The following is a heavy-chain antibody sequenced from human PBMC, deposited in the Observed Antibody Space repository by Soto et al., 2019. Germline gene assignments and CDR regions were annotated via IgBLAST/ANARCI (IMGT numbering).Heavy chain of an antibody. D-gene: IGHD2-21*02. V-gene: IGHV4-59*01. CDR3: ARDLWGYCGTDCYPLDV. J-gene: IGHJ6*02. CDR1: GGSISSYY. Sequence: PSETLSLTCTVSGGSISSYYWSWIWQPPGKGLEWIGYIYYSGSTNYNPSLKSRVTISVDTSKNQFSLKLSSVTAADTAVYYCARDLWGYCGTDCYPLDVWGQGTTVTVSS. CDR2: IYYSGST.